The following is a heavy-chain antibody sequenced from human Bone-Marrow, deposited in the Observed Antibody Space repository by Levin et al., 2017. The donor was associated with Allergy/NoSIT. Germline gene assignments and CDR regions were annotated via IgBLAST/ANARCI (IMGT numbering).Heavy chain of an antibody. Sequence: SQTLSLTCAVYGGSFSGYYWSWIRQPPGKGLEWIGEINHSGSTNYNPSLKSRVTISVDTSKNQFSLKLSSVTAADTAVYYCARNGPYSSYYYYMDVWGKGTTVTVSS. CDR3: ARNGPYSSYYYYMDV. CDR1: GGSFSGYY. J-gene: IGHJ6*03. V-gene: IGHV4-34*01. D-gene: IGHD4-11*01. CDR2: INHSGST.